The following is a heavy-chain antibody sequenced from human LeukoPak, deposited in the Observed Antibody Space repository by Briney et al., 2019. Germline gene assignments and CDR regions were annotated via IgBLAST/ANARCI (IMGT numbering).Heavy chain of an antibody. Sequence: GGSLRLSCAASGFTVSSNYMSWVRQAPGKGLEWVSVIYSGGSTYYADSVKGRFTISRDNSKNTLYLQMNSLRAEDTAVYYCARDPKGTNYYDSSGYSSVWGQGTLVTVSS. CDR3: ARDPKGTNYYDSSGYSSV. CDR1: GFTVSSNY. V-gene: IGHV3-66*01. CDR2: IYSGGST. D-gene: IGHD3-22*01. J-gene: IGHJ4*02.